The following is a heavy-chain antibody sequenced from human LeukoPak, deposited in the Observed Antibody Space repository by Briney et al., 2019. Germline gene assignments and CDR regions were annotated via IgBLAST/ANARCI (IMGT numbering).Heavy chain of an antibody. Sequence: PGGSLRLSCAASGFTFSSYSMNWVRQAPGKGLEWVSSISSSSSYIYYADSVKGRFTISRDNAKNSLYLQMNSLRAEDTAVYYCARDSLSYYGMDVWRQGTTVTVPS. V-gene: IGHV3-21*01. J-gene: IGHJ6*02. CDR3: ARDSLSYYGMDV. CDR1: GFTFSSYS. CDR2: ISSSSSYI.